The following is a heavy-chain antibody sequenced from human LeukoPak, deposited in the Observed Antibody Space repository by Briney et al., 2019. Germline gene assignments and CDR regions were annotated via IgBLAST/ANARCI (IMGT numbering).Heavy chain of an antibody. D-gene: IGHD2-21*02. V-gene: IGHV1-18*01. CDR2: ISAYNGNT. CDR3: ARVSVGTHSDY. CDR1: GYTFTIYG. Sequence: ASVTVSCTASGYTFTIYGISWVRQAPGQGLEWMGWISAYNGNTNYARKLQGRVTMTTDTSTSTAYMELRSLRSDDTAVYYCARVSVGTHSDYWGQGTLVTVSS. J-gene: IGHJ4*02.